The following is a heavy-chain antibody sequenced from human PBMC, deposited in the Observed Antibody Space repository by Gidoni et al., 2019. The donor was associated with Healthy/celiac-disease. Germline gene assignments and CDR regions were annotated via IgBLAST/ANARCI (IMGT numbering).Heavy chain of an antibody. CDR3: ARELPVLVQLERRGWFDP. Sequence: QVQLVQSGAEVKKPRASVKVSCKASGYPFTTYGISWVRQAPGHGIEWMGWISAYNGNTNYAQKLQGRVTMTTDTSTSTAYMELRSLRSDDTAVYYCARELPVLVQLERRGWFDPWGQGTLVTVSS. CDR2: ISAYNGNT. V-gene: IGHV1-18*01. D-gene: IGHD1-1*01. J-gene: IGHJ5*02. CDR1: GYPFTTYG.